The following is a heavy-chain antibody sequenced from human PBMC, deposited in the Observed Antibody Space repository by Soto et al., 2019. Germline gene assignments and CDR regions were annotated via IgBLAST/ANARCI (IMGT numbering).Heavy chain of an antibody. V-gene: IGHV3-66*01. Sequence: EVQLVESGGGLVQPGGSLRLSCAASGFTVSSNYMSWVRQAPGKGLEWVSVIYSGGSTYYADSVKGRFTISRDNSKNTLYLQMNSLRAEDTAVYYCARDRIAVAGTPAYFQHWGQGTLVTVSS. CDR3: ARDRIAVAGTPAYFQH. D-gene: IGHD6-19*01. J-gene: IGHJ1*01. CDR2: IYSGGST. CDR1: GFTVSSNY.